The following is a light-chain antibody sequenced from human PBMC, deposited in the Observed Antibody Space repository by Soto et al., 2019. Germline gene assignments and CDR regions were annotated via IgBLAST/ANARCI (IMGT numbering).Light chain of an antibody. CDR2: AAS. J-gene: IGKJ1*01. CDR1: QSISSD. CDR3: QQSYSTPQT. V-gene: IGKV1-39*01. Sequence: DIQMTQSPSSLSASVGDRVTITCRASQSISSDLNWYQQKPGKAPKLLIYAASSLQSGVPSRFSGSGSGTDCTLTISSLQPEDFATYYCQQSYSTPQTFGQGTKVEIK.